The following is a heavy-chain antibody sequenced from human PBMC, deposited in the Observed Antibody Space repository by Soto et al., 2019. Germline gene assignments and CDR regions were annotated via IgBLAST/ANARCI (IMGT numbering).Heavy chain of an antibody. V-gene: IGHV1-8*02. CDR2: MNPNSGNT. CDR3: ARGLTLVVRNDGFDI. CDR1: GYTFTSYD. J-gene: IGHJ3*02. D-gene: IGHD2-15*01. Sequence: ASVKVSCKASGYTFTSYDINWVRQAPGQGLEWMGWMNPNSGNTGYAQKVQGRVTMTRNTSMSTAYMELSSLRSEDTAVYYCARGLTLVVRNDGFDIWGQGTMVTVSS.